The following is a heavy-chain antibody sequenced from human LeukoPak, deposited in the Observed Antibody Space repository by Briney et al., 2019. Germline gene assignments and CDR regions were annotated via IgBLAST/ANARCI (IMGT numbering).Heavy chain of an antibody. Sequence: PSETLSLTCTVSGGSITSYYWSWIRQPPGKGLEWIGYIHHSGGTNENPSLRSRVTMSVDTSKNHLSLKLRSVTAADTALYFCARGGSRLLDYWGQGTLVTVSS. CDR3: ARGGSRLLDY. V-gene: IGHV4-59*12. D-gene: IGHD2-15*01. J-gene: IGHJ4*02. CDR1: GGSITSYY. CDR2: IHHSGGT.